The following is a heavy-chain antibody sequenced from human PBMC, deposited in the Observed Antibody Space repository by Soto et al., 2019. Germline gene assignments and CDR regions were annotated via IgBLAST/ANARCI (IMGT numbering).Heavy chain of an antibody. CDR3: AKDVVSGYESSAFDI. CDR2: ISWNSGSI. CDR1: GFTFDDYA. D-gene: IGHD5-12*01. V-gene: IGHV3-9*01. Sequence: GGSLRLSCAASGFTFDDYAMHWVRQAPGKGLEWVSGISWNSGSIGYADSVKGRFTISRDNAKNSLYLQMNSLRAEDTALYYCAKDVVSGYESSAFDIWGQGTMVTVSS. J-gene: IGHJ3*02.